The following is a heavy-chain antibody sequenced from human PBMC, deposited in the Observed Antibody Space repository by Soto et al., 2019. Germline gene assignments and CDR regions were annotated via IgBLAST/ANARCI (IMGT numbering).Heavy chain of an antibody. J-gene: IGHJ4*02. V-gene: IGHV1-18*01. CDR2: ISAYNGNT. CDR3: ARDTQVVPAAIGMCDY. CDR1: GYTFTSYG. Sequence: QVQLVQSGAEVKKPGASVKVSCKASGYTFTSYGISWVRQAPGQGLEWMGWISAYNGNTNYAQKLQGRVTMTTDTSTSTADMELRSLRSDDTAVYYCARDTQVVPAAIGMCDYWGQGTLVTVSS. D-gene: IGHD2-2*02.